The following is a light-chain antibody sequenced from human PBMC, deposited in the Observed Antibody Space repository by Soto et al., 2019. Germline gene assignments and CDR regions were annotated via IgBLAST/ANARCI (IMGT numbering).Light chain of an antibody. V-gene: IGKV2-28*01. Sequence: DIVMTQSPLSLPVTPGEPASISCRSSQSLLHSNGYNYLDWYLQKPGQSPQLLIYLGSNRASGVPDRFSGSGSGTEFTLTISSLQPDDFATYYCQQYNSYSRTFGQGTKVDIK. J-gene: IGKJ1*01. CDR3: QQYNSYSRT. CDR2: LGS. CDR1: QSLLHSNGYNY.